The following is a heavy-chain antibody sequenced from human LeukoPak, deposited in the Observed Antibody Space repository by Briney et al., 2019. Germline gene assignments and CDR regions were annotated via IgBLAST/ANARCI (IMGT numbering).Heavy chain of an antibody. CDR2: ISAYNGNT. D-gene: IGHD2-8*01. CDR3: ARAPPVYCTNGVCYYYFDY. CDR1: GYTFTSYG. V-gene: IGHV1-18*01. J-gene: IGHJ4*02. Sequence: ASVKVSCKASGYTFTSYGISWVRQAPGQGLEWMGWISAYNGNTNYAQKLQGRVTMTTDTSTSTAYMELRSQRSDDTAVYYCARAPPVYCTNGVCYYYFDYWGQGTLVTVSS.